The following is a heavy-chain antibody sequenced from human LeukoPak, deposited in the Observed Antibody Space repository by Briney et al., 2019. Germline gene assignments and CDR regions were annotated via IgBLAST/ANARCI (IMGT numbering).Heavy chain of an antibody. CDR3: ARGWKVIGAGDAFDI. CDR2: IIPIVGST. CDR1: GDTFSSYG. J-gene: IGHJ3*02. D-gene: IGHD1-26*01. Sequence: ASVKVSCKTSGDTFSSYGISWVRQAPGQGLEWMGRIIPIVGSTNYAEKLQGRVTITADKSTSTVYMELSSLGSEDTAVYYCARGWKVIGAGDAFDIWGQGTMVTVSS. V-gene: IGHV1-69*04.